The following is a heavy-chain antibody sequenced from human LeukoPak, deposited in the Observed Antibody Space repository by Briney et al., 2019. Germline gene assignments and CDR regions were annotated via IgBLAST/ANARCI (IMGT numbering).Heavy chain of an antibody. Sequence: GGSLRLSCVASGFNFYSFTMNWVRQAPGKGLEWVSYISSGGSTIYYRDSVKGRFTISRDNAKNSLYLQTNSLSADDTGVYYCATTTSSAWMPFDYWGQGTLVAVSS. CDR1: GFNFYSFT. J-gene: IGHJ4*02. CDR2: ISSGGSTI. V-gene: IGHV3-48*01. CDR3: ATTTSSAWMPFDY. D-gene: IGHD6-25*01.